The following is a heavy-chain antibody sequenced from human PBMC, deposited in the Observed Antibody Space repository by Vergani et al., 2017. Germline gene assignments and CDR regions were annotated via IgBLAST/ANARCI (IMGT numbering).Heavy chain of an antibody. J-gene: IGHJ6*02. Sequence: QVQLHESGPGLVKPSETLSLICSVSGVSMQSGSYYWSWIRQSAGKGLEWIGRIYTSGSTNYNPSLKSRVTISVDTSKNQFSLKLSSVTAADTAVYYCARGFEQWLVSRYYTYGMDVWGQGTTLTVSS. V-gene: IGHV4-61*02. CDR2: IYTSGST. D-gene: IGHD6-19*01. CDR1: GVSMQSGSYY. CDR3: ARGFEQWLVSRYYTYGMDV.